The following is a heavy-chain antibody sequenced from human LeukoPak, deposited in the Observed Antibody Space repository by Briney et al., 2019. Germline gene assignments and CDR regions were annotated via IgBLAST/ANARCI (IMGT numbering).Heavy chain of an antibody. D-gene: IGHD3-22*01. J-gene: IGHJ4*02. Sequence: PGGSLRLSCAASGFTFSSYSMNWVRQAPGKGLEWVSSISGSSYYIYYADSVKGRFTISRDNSKNTLYLQMNSLRAEDTAVYYCAKGPPTAYYDSSGYYYVDYWGQGTLVTVSS. V-gene: IGHV3-21*04. CDR3: AKGPPTAYYDSSGYYYVDY. CDR1: GFTFSSYS. CDR2: ISGSSYYI.